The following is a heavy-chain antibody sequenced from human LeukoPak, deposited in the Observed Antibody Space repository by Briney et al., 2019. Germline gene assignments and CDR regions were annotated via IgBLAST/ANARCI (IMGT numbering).Heavy chain of an antibody. J-gene: IGHJ3*02. CDR1: GGSFSGYY. CDR3: ARQATSMVRGVNDAFDI. CDR2: INHSGST. D-gene: IGHD3-10*01. V-gene: IGHV4-34*01. Sequence: SETLSLTCAVYGGSFSGYYWSWIRQPPGKGLEWIGEINHSGSTNYNPSLKSRVTISVDTSKNQFSLKLSSVTAADTAVYYCARQATSMVRGVNDAFDIWGQGTMVTVSS.